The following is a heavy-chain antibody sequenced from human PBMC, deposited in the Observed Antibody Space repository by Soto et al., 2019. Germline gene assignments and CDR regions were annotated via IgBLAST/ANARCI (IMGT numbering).Heavy chain of an antibody. CDR3: AKDGSRYCSSTSCLNWFDP. J-gene: IGHJ5*02. CDR1: GFTFTSYA. D-gene: IGHD2-2*01. V-gene: IGHV3-23*01. Sequence: GGSLRLSCAASGFTFTSYAMNWVRQAPGKGLEWVSAITDSGVRTYYADSVRGRFTISRDNSKNTLYLQMNSLRAEDTAVYYCAKDGSRYCSSTSCLNWFDPWGQGILVTVSS. CDR2: ITDSGVRT.